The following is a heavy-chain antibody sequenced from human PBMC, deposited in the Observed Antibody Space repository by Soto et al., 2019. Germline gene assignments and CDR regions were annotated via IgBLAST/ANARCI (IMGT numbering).Heavy chain of an antibody. J-gene: IGHJ5*02. Sequence: PGGSLRLSCAASGFTFSSYWMHWVRQAPGKGLVWVSRINSDGSSTSYADSVKGRFTISRDNAKNTLYLQMNSLRAEDTAVYYCARVGDFWSGSNWFDPWGQGTLVTVSS. CDR3: ARVGDFWSGSNWFDP. D-gene: IGHD3-3*01. CDR1: GFTFSSYW. V-gene: IGHV3-74*01. CDR2: INSDGSST.